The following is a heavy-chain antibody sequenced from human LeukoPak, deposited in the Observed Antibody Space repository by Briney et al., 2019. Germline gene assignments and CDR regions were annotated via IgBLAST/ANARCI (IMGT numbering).Heavy chain of an antibody. V-gene: IGHV4-61*01. CDR1: GGSVSSGSYY. Sequence: SETLSYTCTVSGGSVSSGSYYWSWIRQPPGKGLEWIGYIYYGGSTNYNPSLKSRVTISVDTSKNQFSLKLSSVTAADTAVYYCARDPRLLWFGKNPPSWGMDVWGQGTTVTVSS. CDR3: ARDPRLLWFGKNPPSWGMDV. D-gene: IGHD3-10*01. CDR2: IYYGGST. J-gene: IGHJ6*02.